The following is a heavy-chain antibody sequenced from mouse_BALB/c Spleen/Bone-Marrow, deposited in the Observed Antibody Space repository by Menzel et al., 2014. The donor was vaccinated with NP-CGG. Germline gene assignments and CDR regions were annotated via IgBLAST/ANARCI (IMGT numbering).Heavy chain of an antibody. CDR3: TSRIYYGGAMDY. CDR1: GYTFTDYE. V-gene: IGHV1-15*01. J-gene: IGHJ4*01. CDR2: IDPETGDT. Sequence: VKLMESGAELVRPGASVTLSCKASGYTFTDYEMYWVKQTPVHGLEWIGTIDPETGDTAYNQKFKGKATLTADKFSNTAYMELRSLTSEDSAVYYYTSRIYYGGAMDYWGQGTSVSVSS. D-gene: IGHD2-1*01.